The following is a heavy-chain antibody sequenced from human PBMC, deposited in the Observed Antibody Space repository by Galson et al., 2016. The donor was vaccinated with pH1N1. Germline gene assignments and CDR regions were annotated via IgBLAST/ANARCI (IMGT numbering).Heavy chain of an antibody. V-gene: IGHV2-5*02. CDR2: IYWDDDK. Sequence: PALVTPTQTLTLTCTFSGFSLGTSGVGVGWIRQPPGKALEWLALIYWDDDKRYSTSLKRRLTITKDTSKNQVVLTMTNMDPVDTATYYCAHRGTIFEEYYFDYWGQGTLVTVSS. J-gene: IGHJ4*02. CDR1: GFSLGTSGVG. D-gene: IGHD3-3*01. CDR3: AHRGTIFEEYYFDY.